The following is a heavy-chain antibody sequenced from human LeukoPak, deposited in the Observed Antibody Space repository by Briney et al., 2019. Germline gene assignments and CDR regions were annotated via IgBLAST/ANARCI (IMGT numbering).Heavy chain of an antibody. D-gene: IGHD6-19*01. CDR1: GYTFTSYA. Sequence: ASVKFSCKASGYTFTSYAMHWVRQAPGQRLEWMGWINAGNGNTKYSQKFQGRVTITRDTSASTAYMELSSLRSEDTAVYYCARVVGSSGWYAWYYFDYWGQGTLVTVSS. V-gene: IGHV1-3*01. J-gene: IGHJ4*02. CDR2: INAGNGNT. CDR3: ARVVGSSGWYAWYYFDY.